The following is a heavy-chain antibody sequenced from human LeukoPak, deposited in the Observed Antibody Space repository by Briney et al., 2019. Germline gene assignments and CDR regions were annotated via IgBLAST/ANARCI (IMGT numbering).Heavy chain of an antibody. J-gene: IGHJ4*02. Sequence: SETLSLPCTVSGGSLRTYYWSWVRQPPGKGLGGIGYIYYSGSTNYNPSLKSRVTISVDTSKNQFSLKLSSVTAADTAVYYCARTNDFWTGYYEKWGQGTLVTVSS. CDR3: ARTNDFWTGYYEK. V-gene: IGHV4-59*08. CDR1: GGSLRTYY. D-gene: IGHD3/OR15-3a*01. CDR2: IYYSGST.